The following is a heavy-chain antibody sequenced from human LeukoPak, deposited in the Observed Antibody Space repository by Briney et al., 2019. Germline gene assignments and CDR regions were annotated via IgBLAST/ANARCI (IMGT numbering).Heavy chain of an antibody. D-gene: IGHD3-22*01. CDR1: GASISSYY. Sequence: SEPLSLTCTVSGASISSYYWSWIRQPAGKGLEWIGRIYTSGSTNYNPSLKSRVTMSVDTSKNQFSLKLSSVTAADTAVFYCARDYYDSSGYYYFDYWGQGTLVTVSS. J-gene: IGHJ4*02. V-gene: IGHV4-4*07. CDR3: ARDYYDSSGYYYFDY. CDR2: IYTSGST.